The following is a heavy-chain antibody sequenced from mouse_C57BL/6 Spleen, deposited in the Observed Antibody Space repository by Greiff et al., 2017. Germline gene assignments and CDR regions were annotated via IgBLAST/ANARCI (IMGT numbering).Heavy chain of an antibody. CDR3: ARRNGYYGYFDV. Sequence: QVQLQQSGAELVKPGASVKLSCKASGYTFTSYWMHWVKQRPGQGLEWIGMIYPNSGSPNYNEKFQSKATMTVEKSSSTAYMQLSSLTSEDSAVYYCARRNGYYGYFDVWGTGTTVTVSS. J-gene: IGHJ1*03. CDR2: IYPNSGSP. D-gene: IGHD2-2*01. V-gene: IGHV1-64*01. CDR1: GYTFTSYW.